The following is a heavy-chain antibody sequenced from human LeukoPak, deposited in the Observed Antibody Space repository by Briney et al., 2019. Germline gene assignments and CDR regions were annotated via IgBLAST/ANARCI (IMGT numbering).Heavy chain of an antibody. J-gene: IGHJ4*02. V-gene: IGHV3-48*03. CDR1: GFTFSSYE. CDR3: ARAANTAAGTPTLAIDY. Sequence: PGGSLRLSCAASGFTFSSYEMNWVRQPPGKGLEWVSYISSSGTTIYYADSVKGRFTISRDNAKNSVYLQMNSLRAEDTAVYYCARAANTAAGTPTLAIDYWGQGTLVTVSS. CDR2: ISSSGTTI. D-gene: IGHD6-13*01.